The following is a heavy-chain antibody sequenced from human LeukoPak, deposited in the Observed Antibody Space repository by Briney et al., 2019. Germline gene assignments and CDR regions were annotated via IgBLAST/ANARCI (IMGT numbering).Heavy chain of an antibody. CDR3: ARDRVGSGWPRPYYFER. CDR2: ISPNTGAT. CDR1: GYTFTGYY. Sequence: ASVKVSCKPSGYTFTGYYLHWLRQAPGQGLEWLGWISPNTGATTSAQRFQGRVTLTRDTSINTAYMELTALTSDATAVYYCARDRVGSGWPRPYYFERWGQGALVTASS. D-gene: IGHD6-19*01. V-gene: IGHV1-2*02. J-gene: IGHJ4*02.